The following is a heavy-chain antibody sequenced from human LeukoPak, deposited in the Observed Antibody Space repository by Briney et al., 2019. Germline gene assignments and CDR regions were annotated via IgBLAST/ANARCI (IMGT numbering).Heavy chain of an antibody. V-gene: IGHV4-59*08. J-gene: IGHJ6*02. D-gene: IGHD6-6*01. CDR2: IQNSAIYRAKI. CDR3: ARLSSTLYYSMDV. Sequence: ASETLSLTCAVSGGSTSSYYWTWIRQPPGKGLEWVGYIQNSAIYRAKIKSSPSLQSRVSLSTDTSKNQVSLTVNSVTTADTAVYYCARLSSTLYYSMDVWGPGTAVTVSS. CDR1: GGSTSSYY.